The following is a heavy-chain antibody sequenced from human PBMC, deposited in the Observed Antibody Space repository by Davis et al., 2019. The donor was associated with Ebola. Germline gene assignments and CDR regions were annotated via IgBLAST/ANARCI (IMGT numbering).Heavy chain of an antibody. J-gene: IGHJ4*02. CDR3: AMRMTTVTTVFDH. CDR2: IIPILGVT. D-gene: IGHD4-11*01. Sequence: AASVKVSCKASGGTFISYTISWVRQAPGQGLEWMGRIIPILGVTNYAQKFQGTVTITADKSTSTSYMELSSLRSEDTAVYYCAMRMTTVTTVFDHWGQGTLVTVSS. CDR1: GGTFISYT. V-gene: IGHV1-69*02.